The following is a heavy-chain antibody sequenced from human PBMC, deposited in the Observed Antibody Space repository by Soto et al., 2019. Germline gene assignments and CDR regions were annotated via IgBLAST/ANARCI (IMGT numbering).Heavy chain of an antibody. CDR1: GFTFSSYA. V-gene: IGHV3-23*01. Sequence: EVQLLESGGGLVQPGGSLRLSCAASGFTFSSYAMSWVRQAPGKGLEWVSAISGSGGSTYYADSVKGRFTISRDNSKNTLYLQMNSLRAGDTAVYYCAKPVDIVVVPAAMYFDYWGQGTLVTVSS. J-gene: IGHJ4*02. D-gene: IGHD2-2*01. CDR3: AKPVDIVVVPAAMYFDY. CDR2: ISGSGGST.